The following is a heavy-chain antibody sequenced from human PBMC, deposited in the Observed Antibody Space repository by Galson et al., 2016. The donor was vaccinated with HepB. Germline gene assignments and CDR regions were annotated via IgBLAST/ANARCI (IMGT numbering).Heavy chain of an antibody. Sequence: SETLSLTCTVSGGSISSSSYYWGWIRQPPGKGLEWIGSIHYSGSTYYNPSLKSRVTISVDTSKNQFSLKMSSVTAADTAVYYCARQTGNRIIMVRGFLPSYYYYGMDVWGRGTTVTVSS. CDR2: IHYSGST. D-gene: IGHD3-10*01. CDR1: GGSISSSSYY. J-gene: IGHJ6*02. V-gene: IGHV4-39*01. CDR3: ARQTGNRIIMVRGFLPSYYYYGMDV.